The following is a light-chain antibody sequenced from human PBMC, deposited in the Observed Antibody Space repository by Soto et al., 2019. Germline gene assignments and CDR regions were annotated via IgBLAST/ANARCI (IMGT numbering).Light chain of an antibody. CDR3: QQYNQWPPLT. CDR1: QRVSRD. CDR2: DTS. J-gene: IGKJ4*01. V-gene: IGKV3D-15*01. Sequence: EIVLTQSPAALSVSPLESVTLXCRPSQRVSRDLAWYQQKPGQAPRLLIYDTSTRATGVPARFSGSGSGTEFTLTISDLQSEDFAVYYCQQYNQWPPLTFGGGTKVDIK.